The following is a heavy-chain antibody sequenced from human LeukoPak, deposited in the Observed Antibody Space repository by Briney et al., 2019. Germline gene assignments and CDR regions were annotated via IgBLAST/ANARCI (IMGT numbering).Heavy chain of an antibody. CDR2: IYPDDSDT. Sequence: GESLKISCKGSGYSFTSYWIGWVRQMPGKGLEWRGIIYPDDSDTRYSPSFQGQVTISADESISTAYLQWSSLKASDTAMYYCARTNADDFWSGYYLGWFDPWGQGTLVTVSS. D-gene: IGHD3-3*01. J-gene: IGHJ5*02. CDR3: ARTNADDFWSGYYLGWFDP. V-gene: IGHV5-51*01. CDR1: GYSFTSYW.